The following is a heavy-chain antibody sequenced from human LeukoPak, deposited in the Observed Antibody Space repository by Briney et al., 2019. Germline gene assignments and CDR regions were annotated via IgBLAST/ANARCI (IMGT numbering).Heavy chain of an antibody. J-gene: IGHJ3*02. CDR2: IIPIFGTA. Sequence: ASVKVSCKASGGTFSSYAISWVRQAPGQGLEWMGRIIPIFGTANYAQKFQGRVTITTDESTSTAYMELSSLRSEDTAVYYCARHMTHKYDFWSGYYSDAFDIWGQGTMVTVSS. V-gene: IGHV1-69*05. CDR1: GGTFSSYA. D-gene: IGHD3-3*01. CDR3: ARHMTHKYDFWSGYYSDAFDI.